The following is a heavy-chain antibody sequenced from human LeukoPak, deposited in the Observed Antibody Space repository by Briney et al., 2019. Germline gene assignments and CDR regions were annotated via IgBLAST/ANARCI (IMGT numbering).Heavy chain of an antibody. Sequence: PGGSLRLSCAASGFTFSSYWMHWVRQAPGKGLVWVSRINSDGSSTSYADSVKGRFTISRDNAKNTLYLLMDSLRAEDTAVYYCARVSYDFWSGGRLDWFDPWGQGTLVTVSS. J-gene: IGHJ5*02. V-gene: IGHV3-74*01. CDR1: GFTFSSYW. D-gene: IGHD3-3*01. CDR2: INSDGSST. CDR3: ARVSYDFWSGGRLDWFDP.